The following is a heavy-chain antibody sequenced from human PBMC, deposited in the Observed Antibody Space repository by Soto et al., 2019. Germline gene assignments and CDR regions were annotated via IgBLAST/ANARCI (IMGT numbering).Heavy chain of an antibody. J-gene: IGHJ6*02. CDR1: GFSLSTSGMC. CDR2: IDWDDDK. Sequence: SGPTLVNPTQTLTLTCTFSGFSLSTSGMCVSWIRQPPGKALEWLALIDWDDDKYYSTSLKTRLTISKDTSKNQVVLTMTNMDPVDTATYYCARIRAAGGVYYYYYYGMDVWGQGTTVTV. CDR3: ARIRAAGGVYYYYYYGMDV. V-gene: IGHV2-70*01. D-gene: IGHD6-25*01.